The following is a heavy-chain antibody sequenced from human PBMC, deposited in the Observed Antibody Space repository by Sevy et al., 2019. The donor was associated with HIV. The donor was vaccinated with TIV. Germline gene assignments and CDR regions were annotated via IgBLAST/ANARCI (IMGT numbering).Heavy chain of an antibody. V-gene: IGHV4-59*01. Sequence: SETLSLTCTVSGGSISSYYWSWIRQPPGKGLEWIGYIYYSGSTNYNPSLKSRVTISVDTSKNQLSLKLSSVTAADTAVYYCARDFVYYDSSGYYDGYFDLWGRGTLVTVSS. J-gene: IGHJ2*01. CDR3: ARDFVYYDSSGYYDGYFDL. CDR1: GGSISSYY. CDR2: IYYSGST. D-gene: IGHD3-22*01.